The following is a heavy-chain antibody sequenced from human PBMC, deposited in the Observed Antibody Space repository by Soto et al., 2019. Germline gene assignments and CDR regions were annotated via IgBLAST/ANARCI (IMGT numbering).Heavy chain of an antibody. CDR1: GFTFSNAW. CDR3: TSFGEYYDFWSGYSHFDY. V-gene: IGHV3-15*01. D-gene: IGHD3-3*01. CDR2: IKSKTDGGTT. Sequence: EVQLVESGGGLVKPGGSLGLSCAASGFTFSNAWMSWVRQAPGKGLEWVGRIKSKTDGGTTDYAAPVKGRFTISRDDSKNTLYLQMNSLKTEDTAVYYCTSFGEYYDFWSGYSHFDYWGQGTLVTVSS. J-gene: IGHJ4*02.